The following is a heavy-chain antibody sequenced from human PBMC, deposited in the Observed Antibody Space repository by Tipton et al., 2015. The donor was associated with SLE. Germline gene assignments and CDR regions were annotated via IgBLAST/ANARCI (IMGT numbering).Heavy chain of an antibody. J-gene: IGHJ4*02. Sequence: SLRLSCADSAFTFSTYWMSWVRQAPGKGLEWVANIDQDGSEKYYAESVKGRFTISRDNAKNSVYLQMNSLRAEDTAVYYCAREGDKYNFDYWGQGALVTVSS. CDR3: AREGDKYNFDY. CDR1: AFTFSTYW. D-gene: IGHD6-6*01. CDR2: IDQDGSEK. V-gene: IGHV3-7*01.